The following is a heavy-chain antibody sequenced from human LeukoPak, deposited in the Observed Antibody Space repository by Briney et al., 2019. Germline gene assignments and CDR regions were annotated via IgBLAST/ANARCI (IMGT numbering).Heavy chain of an antibody. CDR1: GYSFTSYW. V-gene: IGHV5-51*01. CDR3: ARRYGSGSYYNVYYFDY. J-gene: IGHJ4*02. Sequence: GASLKISCKGSGYSFTSYWIGWVRQMPGKGLEWMGIIYPGDSDTRYSPSFQGQVTISADKSISTAYLQWSSLKASDTAMYYCARRYGSGSYYNVYYFDYWGQGTLVTVSS. CDR2: IYPGDSDT. D-gene: IGHD3-10*01.